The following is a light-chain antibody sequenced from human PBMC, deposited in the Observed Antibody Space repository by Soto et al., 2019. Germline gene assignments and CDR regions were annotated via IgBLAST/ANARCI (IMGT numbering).Light chain of an antibody. J-gene: IGKJ1*01. CDR1: QSISSY. CDR2: AAS. CDR3: QQYNSYWT. V-gene: IGKV1-5*01. Sequence: DIQMTQSPSSLSASVGDRVTITCRASQSISSYLNWYQQKPVKATKLLIYAASSLESGVPSRFSGSGSGTEFTLTISSLQPDDFATYYCQQYNSYWTFGQGTKVDIK.